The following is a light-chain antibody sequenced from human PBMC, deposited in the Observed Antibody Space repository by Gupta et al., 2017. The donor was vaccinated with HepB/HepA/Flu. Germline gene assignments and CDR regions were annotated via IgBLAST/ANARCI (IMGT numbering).Light chain of an antibody. CDR3: HQYDSWPGT. CDR1: QSLSSH. J-gene: IGKJ1*01. V-gene: IGKV3-15*01. CDR2: GAS. Sequence: ETVMTQSPATLSLSPGERATLSCRASQSLSSHLAWYQQKPGQAPRLLIYGASTRDIGIPARFIGSGSGTEFTLTIRRLQSEDFAVYFWHQYDSWPGTFGQGTKVEIK.